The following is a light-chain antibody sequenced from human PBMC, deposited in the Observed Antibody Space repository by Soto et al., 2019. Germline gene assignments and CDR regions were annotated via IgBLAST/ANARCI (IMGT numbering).Light chain of an antibody. CDR3: SSYAASNKLGV. Sequence: QSALTQPPSASGSPGQSVTISCIGTSSDVGGYNYVSWYQQHPGKAPKLMIYEVSKRPSGVPDRFSGSKSGNKASLTVSGLQAEDEADYYCSSYAASNKLGVFGGGTKVTVL. V-gene: IGLV2-8*01. CDR1: SSDVGGYNY. CDR2: EVS. J-gene: IGLJ2*01.